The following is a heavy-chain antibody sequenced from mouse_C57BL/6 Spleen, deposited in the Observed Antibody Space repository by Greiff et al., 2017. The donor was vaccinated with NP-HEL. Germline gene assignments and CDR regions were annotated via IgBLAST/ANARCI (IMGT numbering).Heavy chain of an antibody. CDR2: IHPNSGST. Sequence: QVQLQQPGAELVKPGASVKLSCKASGYTFTSYWMHWVKQRPGQGLEWIGMIHPNSGSTNYNEKFKSKATLTVDKSSSTAYMQLSSLTSEDSAVYYCAREGGSIHYYAMDYWGQGTSVTVSS. V-gene: IGHV1-64*01. J-gene: IGHJ4*01. CDR3: AREGGSIHYYAMDY. D-gene: IGHD1-1*01. CDR1: GYTFTSYW.